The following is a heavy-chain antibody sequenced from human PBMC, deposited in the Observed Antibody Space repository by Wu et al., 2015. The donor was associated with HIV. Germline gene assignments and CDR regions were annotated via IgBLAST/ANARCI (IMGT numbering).Heavy chain of an antibody. CDR3: ARLRGDTVTTDYYYXMDV. J-gene: IGHJ6*03. D-gene: IGHD4-11*01. Sequence: QVQLVQSGAEVKKPGASVKVSCKASGYTFTSYDINWVRQATGQGLEWMGWMNPNSGNTGYAQKFQGRVTMTRNTSISTAYMELSSLRSEDTAVYYCARLRGDTVTTDYYYXMDVWGQRGPRSTVSS. CDR1: GYTFTSYD. CDR2: MNPNSGNT. V-gene: IGHV1-8*01.